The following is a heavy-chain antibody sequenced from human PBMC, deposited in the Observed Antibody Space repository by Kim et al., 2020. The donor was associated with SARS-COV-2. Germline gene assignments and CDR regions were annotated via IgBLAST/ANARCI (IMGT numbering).Heavy chain of an antibody. V-gene: IGHV3-7*01. CDR2: EV. J-gene: IGHJ4*02. CDR3: ARVADPTFDL. Sequence: EVYYLDSVKGRFTISRDNAKSSLYLQMHTLRADDTALYYCARVADPTFDLWGQGTLVTVSS.